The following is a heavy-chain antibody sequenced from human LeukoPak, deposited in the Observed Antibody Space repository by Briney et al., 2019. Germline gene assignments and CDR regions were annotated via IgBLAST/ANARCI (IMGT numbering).Heavy chain of an antibody. V-gene: IGHV5-51*01. CDR1: GYSFTSYW. D-gene: IGHD3-3*01. CDR2: IYPGDSDT. Sequence: HGESLKISYKGSGYSFTSYWIGWVRQMPGKGLEWMGIIYPGDSDTRYSPSFQRQVTISADKSISTAYLQWSSLKASDTAMYYCARHITLDAFDIWGQGTMVTVSS. J-gene: IGHJ3*02. CDR3: ARHITLDAFDI.